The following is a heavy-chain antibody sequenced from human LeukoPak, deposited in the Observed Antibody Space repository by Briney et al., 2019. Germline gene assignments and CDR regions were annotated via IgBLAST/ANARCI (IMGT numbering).Heavy chain of an antibody. CDR2: INQDGSER. Sequence: QPGGSLRLSCAASGFTFTRYWMSWVRQAPGKGLEWVANINQDGSERHYVDSVKGRFTISRDNARNSVYLQMNSLSDDDTAVYYCARDGDYIMPPFDYWGQGILVTVSS. CDR1: GFTFTRYW. CDR3: ARDGDYIMPPFDY. V-gene: IGHV3-7*01. J-gene: IGHJ4*02. D-gene: IGHD4-17*01.